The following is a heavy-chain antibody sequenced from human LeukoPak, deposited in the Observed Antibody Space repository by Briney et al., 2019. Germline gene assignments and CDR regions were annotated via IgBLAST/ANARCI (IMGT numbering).Heavy chain of an antibody. CDR1: GLTFSISG. V-gene: IGHV3-23*01. Sequence: PGGSLTLSCAASGLTFSISGMHWVGQATWRGLEWVSGISGSGGSTYSEDSVKGRFTISSDNSKKTVYLQMNSLRAEDTAVYDCAKDRGLVGSTPSNFDYWGQGTLVTVSS. CDR3: AKDRGLVGSTPSNFDY. J-gene: IGHJ4*02. D-gene: IGHD1-26*01. CDR2: ISGSGGST.